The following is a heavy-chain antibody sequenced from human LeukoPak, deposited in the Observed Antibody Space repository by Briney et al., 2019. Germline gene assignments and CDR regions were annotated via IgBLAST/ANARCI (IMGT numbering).Heavy chain of an antibody. CDR1: GYSISSGYF. CDR2: IYYSGST. CDR3: ARLITAFQAFDS. V-gene: IGHV4-38-2*02. Sequence: SETLSLTCSVSGYSISSGYFWAWIRQPPGKGLEWIGSIYYSGSTYYNPSLNSRVTISVDTSKNQFSLNLSSVTAADTAVYYCARLITAFQAFDSWGQGTLVTVSS. J-gene: IGHJ4*02. D-gene: IGHD3-16*01.